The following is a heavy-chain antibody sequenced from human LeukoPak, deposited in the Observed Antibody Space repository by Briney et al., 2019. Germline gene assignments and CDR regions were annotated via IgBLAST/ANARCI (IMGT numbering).Heavy chain of an antibody. V-gene: IGHV3-48*03. CDR2: ISSSGSTI. Sequence: GGSLRLSCAASGFTSSSYEMNWVRQAPGKGLEWVSYISSSGSTIYYADSVKGRFTISRDNAKNSLYLQMNSLRAEDTAVYYCARIPLVSWWYFDLWGRGTLVTVSS. D-gene: IGHD2-2*01. J-gene: IGHJ2*01. CDR1: GFTSSSYE. CDR3: ARIPLVSWWYFDL.